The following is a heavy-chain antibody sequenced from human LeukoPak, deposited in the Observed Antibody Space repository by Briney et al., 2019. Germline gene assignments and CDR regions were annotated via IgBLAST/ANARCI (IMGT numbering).Heavy chain of an antibody. J-gene: IGHJ4*02. D-gene: IGHD6-19*01. Sequence: GGSLRLSCAASGFTFSSYGMHWVRQAPGKGLEWVAVISYDGSNKYYADSVKGRFTISRDNSKNTLYLQMNSLRAEDTAVYYCAKNERGWPDYWGQGTLVTVSS. CDR1: GFTFSSYG. CDR3: AKNERGWPDY. V-gene: IGHV3-30*18. CDR2: ISYDGSNK.